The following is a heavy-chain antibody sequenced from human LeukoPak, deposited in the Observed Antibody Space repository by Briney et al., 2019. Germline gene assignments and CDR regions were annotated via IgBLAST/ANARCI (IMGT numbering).Heavy chain of an antibody. CDR1: GFTFSSYG. CDR2: IWYDGSNK. CDR3: AREEYPYDFWSGYSYYFDY. J-gene: IGHJ4*02. Sequence: PGRSLRLYCAASGFTFSSYGMHWVRQAPGKGLEWVAVIWYDGSNKYYADSVKGRFTISRDNSKNTLYLQMNSLRAEDTAVYYCAREEYPYDFWSGYSYYFDYWGQGTLVTVSS. V-gene: IGHV3-33*01. D-gene: IGHD3-3*01.